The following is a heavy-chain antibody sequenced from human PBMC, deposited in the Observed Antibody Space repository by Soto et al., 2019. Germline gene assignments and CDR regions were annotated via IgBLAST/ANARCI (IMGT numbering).Heavy chain of an antibody. CDR2: INTDGRST. Sequence: EVHLVQSGGGLVQPGGSLRLSCATSGFSFSTYWMHWVRQVQGKGLVWVSRINTDGRSTIYADSVKGRFTISRDNAKNTPFLQMNSLRGEDTAVYYWAREGAVNTDYWGQGARVVVSS. D-gene: IGHD4-17*01. J-gene: IGHJ4*02. CDR3: AREGAVNTDY. CDR1: GFSFSTYW. V-gene: IGHV3-74*01.